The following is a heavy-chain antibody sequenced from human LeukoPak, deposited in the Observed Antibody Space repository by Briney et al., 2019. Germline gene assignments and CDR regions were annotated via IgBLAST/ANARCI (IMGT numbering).Heavy chain of an antibody. J-gene: IGHJ3*02. V-gene: IGHV4-39*01. CDR3: ASASIVVVTSDAFDI. Sequence: PGGSLRLSCAASGLTFSSYAMSWVRQPPGKGLEWIGSIYYSGSTYYNPSLKSRVTISVDTSKNQFSLKLSSVTAADTAVYYCASASIVVVTSDAFDIWGQGTMVTVSS. CDR2: IYYSGST. CDR1: GLTFSSYA. D-gene: IGHD2-21*02.